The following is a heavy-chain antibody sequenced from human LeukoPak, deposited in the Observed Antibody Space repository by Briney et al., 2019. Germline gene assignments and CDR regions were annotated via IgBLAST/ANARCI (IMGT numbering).Heavy chain of an antibody. Sequence: GASVKVSCKASGYTFTSYYMHWVRQAPGQGLEWMGIINPSGGSTSYAQKFQGRVTMTRDTSTSTVYMEPSSLRSEDTAVYYCARDPPAYRSSFPDYYYGMDVWGQGTTVTVSS. D-gene: IGHD6-6*01. CDR2: INPSGGST. CDR3: ARDPPAYRSSFPDYYYGMDV. CDR1: GYTFTSYY. V-gene: IGHV1-46*01. J-gene: IGHJ6*02.